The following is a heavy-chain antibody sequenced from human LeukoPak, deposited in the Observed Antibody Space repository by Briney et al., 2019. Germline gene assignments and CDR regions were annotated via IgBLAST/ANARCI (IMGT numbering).Heavy chain of an antibody. CDR3: ARQRAPRRSWFDP. J-gene: IGHJ5*02. V-gene: IGHV3-53*05. Sequence: PGGSLRLSCAVSGFTVSGDYMNWVRQAPGRGLEWVSAIYHGGDTYYADSVKGRFTISRDISRNTVYLHVNSLRPEDTAVYYCARQRAPRRSWFDPWGQGTLVTVSS. D-gene: IGHD6-25*01. CDR1: GFTVSGDY. CDR2: IYHGGDT.